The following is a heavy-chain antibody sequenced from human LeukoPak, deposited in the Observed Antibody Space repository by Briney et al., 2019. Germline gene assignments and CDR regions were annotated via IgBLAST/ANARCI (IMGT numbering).Heavy chain of an antibody. CDR2: ISGSGGST. CDR3: AKDPTYWYFDL. CDR1: GFTFSSYA. Sequence: GGSLRLSCAASGFTFSSYAMNWVRQAPGQGLEWVSAISGSGGSTYYADSVKGRFTISRDNSKNTLYLQMNSLRAEDTAVYYCAKDPTYWYFDLWGRGTLVTVSS. J-gene: IGHJ2*01. V-gene: IGHV3-23*01.